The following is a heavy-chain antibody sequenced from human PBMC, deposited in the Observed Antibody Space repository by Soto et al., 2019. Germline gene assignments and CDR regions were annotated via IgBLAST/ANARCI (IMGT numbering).Heavy chain of an antibody. V-gene: IGHV3-48*02. J-gene: IGHJ6*02. CDR3: ARDPPNFYYYGMDV. Sequence: EVQLVESGGGLVQPGGSLRLSCIASGFTLSTYSMTWVRQAPGKGPEWLSYISKSSTTINYADSVKGRFTISRDNAKNSVYLEMSSLRDEDSAVYYCARDPPNFYYYGMDVWGQGTTVTVSS. CDR1: GFTLSTYS. CDR2: ISKSSTTI.